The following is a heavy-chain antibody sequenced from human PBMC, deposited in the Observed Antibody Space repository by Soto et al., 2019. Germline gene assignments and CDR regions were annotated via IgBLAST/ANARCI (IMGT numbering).Heavy chain of an antibody. CDR2: IWYDGSNK. D-gene: IGHD5-12*01. CDR1: GFTFSSYG. V-gene: IGHV3-33*01. Sequence: GGSLRLSCAASGFTFSSYGMHWVRQAPGKGLEWVAVIWYDGSNKYYADSVKGRFTISRDNSKNTLYLQMNSLRAEDTAVYYCARDQVIYSGYAFDYWGQGTLVTVSS. CDR3: ARDQVIYSGYAFDY. J-gene: IGHJ4*02.